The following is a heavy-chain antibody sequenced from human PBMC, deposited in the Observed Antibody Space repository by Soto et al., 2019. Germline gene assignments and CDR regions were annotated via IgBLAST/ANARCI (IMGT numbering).Heavy chain of an antibody. D-gene: IGHD2-21*02. CDR2: ISPYNAKT. CDR3: ARPVPPYCSGDCYFDL. CDR1: HYTFPSFC. J-gene: IGHJ5*02. V-gene: IGHV1-18*01. Sequence: AVQVSRKASHYTFPSFCISWVRLPPGQGLQGMGWISPYNAKTNYAQDFQDRVTMTTDTSTNTAYLALRSLKSDDTAIYFCARPVPPYCSGDCYFDLWGQGTLVTVSS.